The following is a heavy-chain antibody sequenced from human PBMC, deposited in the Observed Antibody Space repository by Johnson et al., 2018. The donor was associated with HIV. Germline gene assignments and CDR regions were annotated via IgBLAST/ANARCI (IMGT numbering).Heavy chain of an antibody. CDR2: ISWNSGNI. D-gene: IGHD3-22*01. V-gene: IGHV3-9*01. CDR3: YTWDGSGSHAFDI. J-gene: IGHJ3*02. Sequence: QLVESGGGLVQPGRSLRLSCAASGFTFDDYAMHWVRQAPGKGLEWVSGISWNSGNIAYADSVRGRFTISRDNAKNSLYLQMNSLRVEDTALYYCYTWDGSGSHAFDIWGQGTMVTVSS. CDR1: GFTFDDYA.